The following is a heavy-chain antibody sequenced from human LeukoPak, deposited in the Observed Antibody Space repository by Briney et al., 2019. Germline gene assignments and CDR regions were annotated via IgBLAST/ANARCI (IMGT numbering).Heavy chain of an antibody. CDR3: ARGSSGWADY. CDR2: IYSDGSST. Sequence: PGGSLRLSCAASSPNCSSYWMDWVRQAPGKGLVWVSRIYSDGSSTSNADSVKGRFTISRDNAKNTLYLQMNSLRAEDTAVYYSARGSSGWADYWGQGTLVTVSS. CDR1: SPNCSSYW. J-gene: IGHJ4*02. D-gene: IGHD6-19*01. V-gene: IGHV3-74*01.